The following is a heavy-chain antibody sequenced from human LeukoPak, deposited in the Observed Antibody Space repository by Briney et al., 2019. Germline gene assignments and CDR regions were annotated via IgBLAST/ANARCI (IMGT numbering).Heavy chain of an antibody. CDR3: ARDGGSGWYDY. J-gene: IGHJ4*02. CDR1: GGSIKNYY. Sequence: SETLSLTCTVTGGSIKNYYWNWIRQRAGKELEWIGRIHTSGRTNYNPSLKSRLTMSVDTSKNQFSLRLTSVTAADTAVYYCARDGGSGWYDYWGQGILVTVSS. V-gene: IGHV4-4*07. D-gene: IGHD6-19*01. CDR2: IHTSGRT.